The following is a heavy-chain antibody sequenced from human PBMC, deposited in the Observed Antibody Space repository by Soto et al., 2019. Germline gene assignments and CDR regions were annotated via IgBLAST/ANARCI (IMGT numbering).Heavy chain of an antibody. Sequence: GGALRLSCAVSGFTFSSSEMYWVRQAPGRGLEWISYIHPSGQPIFYADSVKGRFTISRDNANNSVFLQMNSLRAEDTAVYYCARRASRWGQGTMVTVSS. CDR1: GFTFSSSE. V-gene: IGHV3-48*03. CDR2: IHPSGQPI. J-gene: IGHJ3*01. CDR3: ARRASR. D-gene: IGHD1-26*01.